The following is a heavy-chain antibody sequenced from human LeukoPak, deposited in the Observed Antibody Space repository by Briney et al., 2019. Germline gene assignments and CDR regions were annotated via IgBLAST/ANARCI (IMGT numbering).Heavy chain of an antibody. V-gene: IGHV3-7*01. CDR1: GFTFSSYW. CDR2: IKQDGSEK. J-gene: IGHJ4*02. CDR3: ARDSGRVNS. D-gene: IGHD6-19*01. Sequence: GGSLRLSCAASGFTFSSYWMSWVSQAPGKGLEWVANIKQDGSEKNYVDSVKGRFTISRDNAKNSLFLQMNSLRPEDTAVYYCARDSGRVNSWGQGTLVTVSS.